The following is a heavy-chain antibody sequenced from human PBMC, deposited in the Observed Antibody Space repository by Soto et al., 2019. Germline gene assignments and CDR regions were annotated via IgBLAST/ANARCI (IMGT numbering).Heavy chain of an antibody. CDR3: ARFKYSNSSRGMDV. CDR2: IIPIFGTA. V-gene: IGHV1-69*12. J-gene: IGHJ6*02. CDR1: VGTFSSYA. Sequence: QVQLVQSGAEVKKPGSSVKVSCKASVGTFSSYAISWVRQAPGQGLEWMGGIIPIFGTANYAQKFQGRVTITADESTSTADMEVSSLRSEETAVYYCARFKYSNSSRGMDVWGQGTTVNVSS. D-gene: IGHD6-6*01.